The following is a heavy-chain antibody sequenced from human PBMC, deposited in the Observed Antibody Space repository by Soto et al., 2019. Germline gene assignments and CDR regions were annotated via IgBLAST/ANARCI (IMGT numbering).Heavy chain of an antibody. Sequence: EVQLLESGGGLVQPGGSLRLSCAASGFTFSNYAMSWVRQAPGKGLEWVSATSSSGGSTYYADSVKGRFTISRDNSKKTLYLKMNSLKGEDTAVYYCAKPLDTAQSSGDDYWGQGTLVTVSS. V-gene: IGHV3-23*01. D-gene: IGHD3-10*01. CDR2: TSSSGGST. J-gene: IGHJ4*02. CDR3: AKPLDTAQSSGDDY. CDR1: GFTFSNYA.